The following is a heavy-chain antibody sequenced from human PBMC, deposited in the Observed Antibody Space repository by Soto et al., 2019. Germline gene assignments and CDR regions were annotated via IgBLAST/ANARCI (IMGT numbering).Heavy chain of an antibody. V-gene: IGHV3-23*01. CDR1: GYTFSSYP. D-gene: IGHD2-15*01. CDR2: VSASGTDT. J-gene: IGHJ4*02. Sequence: EVQLLESGGGLVQPGGSLGLSCAASGYTFSSYPLTWVRQTPGKGLEWVSTVSASGTDTYYADSVRGRFTISRDNSRNTLYLGMNSLGAEDTAVYYCAKGEGGEGGGVLDYWGQGTLVTVSS. CDR3: AKGEGGEGGGVLDY.